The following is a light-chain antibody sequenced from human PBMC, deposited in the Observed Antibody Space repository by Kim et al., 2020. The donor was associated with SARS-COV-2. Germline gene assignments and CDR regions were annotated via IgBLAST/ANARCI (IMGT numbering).Light chain of an antibody. Sequence: SYELTQPPSVSVAPGKTARISCGGDNVGSKSVQWYQKRPGQAPVVVVYDDTDRPSGIPEQFSGSNSGNTATLTISRVEAGDEADYYCQVWDSNSDHVVFGGGTQLTVL. CDR3: QVWDSNSDHVV. CDR2: DDT. J-gene: IGLJ2*01. CDR1: NVGSKS. V-gene: IGLV3-21*03.